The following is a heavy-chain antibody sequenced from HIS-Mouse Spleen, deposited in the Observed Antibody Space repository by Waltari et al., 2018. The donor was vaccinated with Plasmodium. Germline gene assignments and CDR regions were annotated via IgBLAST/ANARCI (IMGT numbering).Heavy chain of an antibody. CDR3: ARDWNPAYFDY. CDR1: GYTFTSYY. CDR2: INPSGGST. J-gene: IGHJ4*02. V-gene: IGHV1-46*03. Sequence: QVQLVQSGAEVKKPGASVKVSCKASGYTFTSYYMHWVRQAPGQGLEWMGIINPSGGSTSYAQKFQGRATMTRDTSTSTVYMELSSLRSEDTAVYYCARDWNPAYFDYWGQGTLVTVSS. D-gene: IGHD1-1*01.